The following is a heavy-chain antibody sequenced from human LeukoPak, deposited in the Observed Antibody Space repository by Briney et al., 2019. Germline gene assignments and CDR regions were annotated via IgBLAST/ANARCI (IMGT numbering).Heavy chain of an antibody. Sequence: SETLSLTCTVSGGSISSSSYYWGWIRQPQGKGLEWIGSIYYSGSTYYNPYLTSRVTIPVDTSKNQFSLKLSSVTAADTAVYYCARLEERLGYYFDYWGQGTLVTVSS. D-gene: IGHD5-24*01. J-gene: IGHJ4*02. CDR3: ARLEERLGYYFDY. CDR2: IYYSGST. CDR1: GGSISSSSYY. V-gene: IGHV4-39*01.